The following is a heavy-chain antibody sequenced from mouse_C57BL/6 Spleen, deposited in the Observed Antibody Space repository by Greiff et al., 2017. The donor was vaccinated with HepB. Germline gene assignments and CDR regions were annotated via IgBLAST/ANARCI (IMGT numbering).Heavy chain of an antibody. CDR3: AREDGYDGYFDY. J-gene: IGHJ2*01. Sequence: QVQLQQPGTELVKPGASVKLSCEASGYTFTSYWMHWVKQRPGQGLEWIGNINPSNGGTNYNEKFKSKATLTVDKSSSTAYMQLSSLTSEDSAVYYCAREDGYDGYFDYWGQGTTLTVSS. D-gene: IGHD2-2*01. CDR1: GYTFTSYW. V-gene: IGHV1-53*01. CDR2: INPSNGGT.